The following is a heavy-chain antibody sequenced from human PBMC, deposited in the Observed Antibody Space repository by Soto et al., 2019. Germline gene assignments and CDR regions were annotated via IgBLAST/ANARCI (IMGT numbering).Heavy chain of an antibody. V-gene: IGHV4-59*11. D-gene: IGHD2-21*02. CDR2: IYYRGNT. CDR1: GDSISSHY. J-gene: IGHJ3*02. CDR3: ARSVVMTAYAAFDI. Sequence: SETLSLTCTVSGDSISSHYWSWIRQPPGKGLEWIGYIYYRGNTNYNPSLKSRVTISIDTSKNQFSLKVNSVTAADTAVYYCARSVVMTAYAAFDICGQGTMVTVSS.